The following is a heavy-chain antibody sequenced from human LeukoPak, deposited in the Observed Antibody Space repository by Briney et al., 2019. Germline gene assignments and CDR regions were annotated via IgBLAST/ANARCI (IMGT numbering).Heavy chain of an antibody. CDR2: ISAYNGNT. CDR1: GYTFTSYG. CDR3: AREGLDCSSTSCPGEFDY. Sequence: ASVKVSCKASGYTFTSYGISWVRQAPGQGLEWMGWISAYNGNTNYAQKLQGRVTMTTDTSTSTAYMEPRSLRSDDTAVYYCAREGLDCSSTSCPGEFDYWGQGTLVTVSS. D-gene: IGHD2-2*01. J-gene: IGHJ4*02. V-gene: IGHV1-18*04.